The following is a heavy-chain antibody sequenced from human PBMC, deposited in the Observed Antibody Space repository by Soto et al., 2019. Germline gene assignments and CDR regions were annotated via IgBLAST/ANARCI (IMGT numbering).Heavy chain of an antibody. CDR3: ERPVSSGWYIDY. CDR2: INSDGSST. Sequence: GGSLRLSCAASGFTFSSYWMHWVRQAPGKGLVWVSRINSDGSSTSYADSVKGRFTISRDNAKNTLYLQMNSLRAEDTAVYYCERPVSSGWYIDYWGQGTLVTVSS. J-gene: IGHJ4*02. V-gene: IGHV3-74*01. D-gene: IGHD6-19*01. CDR1: GFTFSSYW.